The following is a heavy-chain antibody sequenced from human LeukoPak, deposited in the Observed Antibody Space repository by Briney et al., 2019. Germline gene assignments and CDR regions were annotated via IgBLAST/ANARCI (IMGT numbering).Heavy chain of an antibody. D-gene: IGHD2-21*02. Sequence: SQTLSLTCTVSGGSISSGGYYWSRIRQHPGKGLEWIGYIYYSGSTYYNPSLKSRVTISVDTSKNQFSLKLSSVTAADTAVYYCARDVGKYCGGDCYSSWGQGTLVTVSS. CDR2: IYYSGST. V-gene: IGHV4-31*03. CDR1: GGSISSGGYY. J-gene: IGHJ5*02. CDR3: ARDVGKYCGGDCYSS.